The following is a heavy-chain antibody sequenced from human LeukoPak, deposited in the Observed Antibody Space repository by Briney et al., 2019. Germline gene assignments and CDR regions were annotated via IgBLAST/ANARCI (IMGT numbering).Heavy chain of an antibody. V-gene: IGHV3-48*01. CDR3: AREISRFGI. Sequence: GGSLRLSCAVSGFSFSRYSMNWVRQAPGKGLECVSYISSGSSNIYYADSVKGRFTISRDNPNNTLYLQMHSLRAEDTAVYYCAREISRFGIWGQGTLVTVSS. D-gene: IGHD3-16*01. CDR1: GFSFSRYS. CDR2: ISSGSSNI. J-gene: IGHJ4*02.